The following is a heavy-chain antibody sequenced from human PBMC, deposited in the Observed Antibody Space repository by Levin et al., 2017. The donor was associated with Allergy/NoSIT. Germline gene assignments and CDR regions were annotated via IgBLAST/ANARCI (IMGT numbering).Heavy chain of an antibody. CDR1: GGSISSGGYY. Sequence: SQTLSLTCTVSGGSISSGGYYWSWIRQHPGKGLEWIGYIYYSGSTYYNPSLKSRVTISVDTSKNQFSLKLSSVTAADTAVYYCARAGYCTNGVCYDNWFDPWGQGTLVTVSS. D-gene: IGHD2-8*01. J-gene: IGHJ5*02. V-gene: IGHV4-31*03. CDR3: ARAGYCTNGVCYDNWFDP. CDR2: IYYSGST.